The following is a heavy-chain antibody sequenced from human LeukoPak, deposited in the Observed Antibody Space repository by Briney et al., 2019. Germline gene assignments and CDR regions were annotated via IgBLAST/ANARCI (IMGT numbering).Heavy chain of an antibody. Sequence: GGSLRLSCAASGFTFSSYSMNWVRQAPGKGLEWVAVISCDGSNKYYADSVKGRFTISRDNSKNTLYLQMNSLRAEDTAVYYCARELGYCSGGSCEYYYGMDVWGQGTTVTVSS. CDR2: ISCDGSNK. J-gene: IGHJ6*02. CDR3: ARELGYCSGGSCEYYYGMDV. CDR1: GFTFSSYS. V-gene: IGHV3-30*03. D-gene: IGHD2-15*01.